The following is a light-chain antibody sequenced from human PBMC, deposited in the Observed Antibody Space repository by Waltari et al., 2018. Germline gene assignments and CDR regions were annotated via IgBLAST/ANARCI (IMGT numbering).Light chain of an antibody. CDR3: SSYAGNYGWV. CDR1: SSAIGRYAL. V-gene: IGLV2-23*02. J-gene: IGLJ3*02. Sequence: QSALTQPAAVSGSPGQSVTISCIGASSAIGRYALVPWNQKPPGKAPKLVISDVSNRPSGVSDRFSGSKSGDTASLTISGLQFEDEADYYCSSYAGNYGWVFGGGTRLTVL. CDR2: DVS.